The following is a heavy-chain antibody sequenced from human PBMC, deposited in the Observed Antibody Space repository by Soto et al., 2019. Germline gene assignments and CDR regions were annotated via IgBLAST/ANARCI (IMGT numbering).Heavy chain of an antibody. J-gene: IGHJ6*02. CDR1: GASISSSDYY. Sequence: QVQLQESGPALVKPSQTLSLTCTVSGASISSSDYYWSWIRQSPGKGLEWIGYVSYSGSAYYNPSLKSRLTILKDTSENQFSLKLSSVTVADTAVYYCARDGWQMVRGILISGGLDVWGPGTTVIVSS. CDR2: VSYSGSA. CDR3: ARDGWQMVRGILISGGLDV. V-gene: IGHV4-30-4*01. D-gene: IGHD3-10*01.